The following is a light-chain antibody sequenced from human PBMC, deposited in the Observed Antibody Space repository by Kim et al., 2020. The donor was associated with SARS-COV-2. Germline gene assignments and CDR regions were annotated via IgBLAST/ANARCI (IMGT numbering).Light chain of an antibody. CDR2: GAS. Sequence: LSPGERAALSCRASQSVRGNYLAWYQQKPGQAPRLLVYGASSRASGIPDRCSGSGSGTDFTLTISRLEPEDFAVFYCHHYGSSPYTFGRGTKLEI. V-gene: IGKV3-20*01. CDR3: HHYGSSPYT. CDR1: QSVRGNY. J-gene: IGKJ2*01.